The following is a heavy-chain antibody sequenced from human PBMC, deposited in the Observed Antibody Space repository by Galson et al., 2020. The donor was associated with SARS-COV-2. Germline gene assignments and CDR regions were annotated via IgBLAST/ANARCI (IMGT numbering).Heavy chain of an antibody. CDR3: ARVLISGSYQAAAFDI. Sequence: ASVKVSCKASGYTFTSNGIIWVRQAPGQGLEWMGWISASNGYTTYAQKLQDRVTVTTDTSTSTAYMELRSLRSDDTAVYYCARVLISGSYQAAAFDIWGQGTMVTVSS. CDR1: GYTFTSNG. J-gene: IGHJ3*02. CDR2: ISASNGYT. D-gene: IGHD1-26*01. V-gene: IGHV1-18*04.